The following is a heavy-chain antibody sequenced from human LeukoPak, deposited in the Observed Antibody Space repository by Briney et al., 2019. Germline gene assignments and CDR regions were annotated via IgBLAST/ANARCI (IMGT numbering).Heavy chain of an antibody. Sequence: PGGSLRLSCAASGFTFSSYAMSWVRQAPGKGLEWVSFIRSKSYGGTTEYAAAVKGSFPISRDDSKSVAYLQMDSLKTEDTAVYYCTRATRITIFGVKYYFDYWGQGTLDTVSS. CDR3: TRATRITIFGVKYYFDY. D-gene: IGHD3-3*01. CDR1: GFTFSSYA. J-gene: IGHJ4*02. V-gene: IGHV3-49*04. CDR2: IRSKSYGGTT.